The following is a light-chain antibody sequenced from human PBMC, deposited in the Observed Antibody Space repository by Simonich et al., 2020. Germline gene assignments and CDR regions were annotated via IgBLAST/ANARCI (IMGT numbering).Light chain of an antibody. V-gene: IGLV9-49*01. CDR3: GADHGSGSNFVV. CDR2: VGTGGFVG. J-gene: IGLJ2*01. CDR1: SGISNYK. Sequence: QPVLTQPPSASASLGASATLTCTLSSGISNYKVACYQQRPGKGPRFVMRVGTGGFVGSKGDGSPDRFSVLGSGLNRYLTIKNIQEEDESDYHCGADHGSGSNFVVFGGGTKLTVL.